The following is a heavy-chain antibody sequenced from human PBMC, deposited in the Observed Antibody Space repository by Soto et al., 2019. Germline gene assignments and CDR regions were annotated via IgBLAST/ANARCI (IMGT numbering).Heavy chain of an antibody. CDR3: ARSIDEQTAS. CDR1: GITVSRNY. Sequence: EVQLVESGGGLVQPGGSLRLSCAASGITVSRNYMSWVRQAPGKGLECVSLIYRDGTTSYTDSVKGRFIISRDSSKNTLYLEMNSLRAEDTAVYYCARSIDEQTASWGQGILVNVAS. V-gene: IGHV3-66*01. J-gene: IGHJ4*02. CDR2: IYRDGTT. D-gene: IGHD2-21*02.